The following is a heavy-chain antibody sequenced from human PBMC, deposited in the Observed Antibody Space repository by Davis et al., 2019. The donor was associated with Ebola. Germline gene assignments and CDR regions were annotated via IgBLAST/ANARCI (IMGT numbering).Heavy chain of an antibody. CDR1: GFTFSSYA. CDR2: ISYDGSNK. Sequence: GESLKISCAASGFTFSSYAMHWVRQAPGKGLEWVALISYDGSNKYYADSVKGRFTVSRDTSKNTLYLQMNSLRADDTAVYYCATSSRLYFGSGSFFGMDVWGKGTTVTVSS. D-gene: IGHD3-10*01. J-gene: IGHJ6*04. V-gene: IGHV3-30-3*01. CDR3: ATSSRLYFGSGSFFGMDV.